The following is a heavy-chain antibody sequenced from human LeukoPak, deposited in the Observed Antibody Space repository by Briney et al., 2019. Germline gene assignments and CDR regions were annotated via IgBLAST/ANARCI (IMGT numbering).Heavy chain of an antibody. CDR2: INHSGST. Sequence: SETLSLTCAVYGGSFSGYYWSWIRQPPGKGLEWIGEINHSGSTNYNPSLKSRVTISVDTSKYQFSLKLSSVTAADTAVYYCARGLYDFWSGYPSYYFDYWGQGTLVTVSS. CDR3: ARGLYDFWSGYPSYYFDY. D-gene: IGHD3-3*01. CDR1: GGSFSGYY. V-gene: IGHV4-34*01. J-gene: IGHJ4*02.